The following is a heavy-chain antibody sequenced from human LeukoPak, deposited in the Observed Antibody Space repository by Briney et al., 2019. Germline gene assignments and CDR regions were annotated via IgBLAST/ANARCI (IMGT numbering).Heavy chain of an antibody. CDR1: GFTFSSYA. J-gene: IGHJ4*02. V-gene: IGHV3-30-3*01. D-gene: IGHD3-3*01. CDR3: VPAKYYDFWGYDY. Sequence: QPGGSLRLSCAASGFTFSSYAMHWVRQAPGKGLEWVAVISYDGSNKYYADSVKGRFTISRHNSKNTLYLQMNSLRAEDTAVYYCVPAKYYDFWGYDYWGQGTLVTVSS. CDR2: ISYDGSNK.